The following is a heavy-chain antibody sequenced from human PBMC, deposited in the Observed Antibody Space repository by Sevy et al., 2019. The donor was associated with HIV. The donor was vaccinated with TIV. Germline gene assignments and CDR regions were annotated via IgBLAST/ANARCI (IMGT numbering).Heavy chain of an antibody. CDR3: ARRGGYDFRTYYYYGMDV. CDR2: IYPGDSDT. J-gene: IGHJ6*02. Sequence: GESLKSSCKGSGYSFTSYWIGWVRQMPGKGLEWMGIIYPGDSDTRYSPSFQGQVTISADKSISTAYLQWSSLKASDTAMYYCARRGGYDFRTYYYYGMDVWGQGTTVTVSS. V-gene: IGHV5-51*01. CDR1: GYSFTSYW. D-gene: IGHD5-12*01.